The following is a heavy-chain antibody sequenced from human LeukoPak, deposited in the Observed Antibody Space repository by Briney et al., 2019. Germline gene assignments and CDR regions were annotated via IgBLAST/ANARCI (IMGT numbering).Heavy chain of an antibody. CDR1: GYTLTSFA. V-gene: IGHV1-3*01. J-gene: IGHJ6*02. CDR2: INAANGNA. D-gene: IGHD6-19*01. CDR3: ARDGKHIAVPGVRYPMDV. Sequence: GASEKVSCKASGYTLTSFAMHWVRQAPGQRLEWMGRINAANGNAAYSQKFQGRVIITTDTSANTAYMELSSLRSEDTAVYYCARDGKHIAVPGVRYPMDVWGQGTAVTVSS.